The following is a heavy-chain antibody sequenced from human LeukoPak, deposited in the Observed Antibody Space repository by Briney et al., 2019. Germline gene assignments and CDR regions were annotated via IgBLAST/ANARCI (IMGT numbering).Heavy chain of an antibody. Sequence: GGSLRLSCVVSGFTVSSNCMSWVRQAPGEGLEWVSVIYSGGTTNYADSVKGRFTVYRDNSKNTLYLQMNSLRAEDTAVYYCASKLTTGYWGQGTLVTVSS. CDR3: ASKLTTGY. CDR1: GFTVSSNC. CDR2: IYSGGTT. D-gene: IGHD4-17*01. J-gene: IGHJ4*02. V-gene: IGHV3-66*01.